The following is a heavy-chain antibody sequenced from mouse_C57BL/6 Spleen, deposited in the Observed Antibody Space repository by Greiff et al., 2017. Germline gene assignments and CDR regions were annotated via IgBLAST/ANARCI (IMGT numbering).Heavy chain of an antibody. CDR2: IDPETGGT. D-gene: IGHD2-3*01. CDR3: TRGGYYSYFDY. Sequence: VQLQQSGAELVRPGASVTLSCKASGYTFTDYEMHWVKQTPVHGLEWIGAIDPETGGTAYNQKFKGKAILTADKSSSTAYMELRSLTSEDSAVYYCTRGGYYSYFDYWGQGTTLTVSS. CDR1: GYTFTDYE. V-gene: IGHV1-15*01. J-gene: IGHJ2*01.